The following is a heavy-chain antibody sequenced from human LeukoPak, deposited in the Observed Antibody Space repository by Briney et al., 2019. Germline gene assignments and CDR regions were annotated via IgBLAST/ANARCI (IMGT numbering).Heavy chain of an antibody. V-gene: IGHV3-23*01. J-gene: IGHJ4*02. CDR3: ARSESMITFGGVIPHFDY. CDR2: ISGSGGST. D-gene: IGHD3-16*02. Sequence: GGSLRLSCAASGFTFSSYAMSWVRQAPGKGLEWVSAISGSGGSTYYAESVKGRFTISRDNSKNTLYLQMNSLRAEDTAVYYCARSESMITFGGVIPHFDYWGQGTLVTVSS. CDR1: GFTFSSYA.